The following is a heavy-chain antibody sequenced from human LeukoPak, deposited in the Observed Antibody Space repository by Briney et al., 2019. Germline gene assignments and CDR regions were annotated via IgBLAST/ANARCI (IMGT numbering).Heavy chain of an antibody. CDR1: GGSISSYY. D-gene: IGHD3-22*01. V-gene: IGHV4-59*08. Sequence: SETPSLTCTVSGGSISSYYWSWIRQPPGKGLEWIAYIYYSGSTNYNPSLKSRVAISVDTSNNQFPLKLSSVTAADTAVYYCARLAYDSSGYSFDPWGQGTLVTVSS. CDR2: IYYSGST. CDR3: ARLAYDSSGYSFDP. J-gene: IGHJ5*02.